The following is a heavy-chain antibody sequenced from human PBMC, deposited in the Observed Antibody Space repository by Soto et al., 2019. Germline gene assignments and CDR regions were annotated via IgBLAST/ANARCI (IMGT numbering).Heavy chain of an antibody. CDR2: IYYSGST. V-gene: IGHV4-39*01. D-gene: IGHD3-3*01. J-gene: IGHJ5*02. Sequence: SETLSLTCTVSGGSISSSSYYWGWIRQPPGKGLEWIGSIYYSGSTYYNPSLKSRVTISVDTSKNQFSLKLSSVTAADTAVYYCARRYYDFWSGSFGWFDPWGQGTLVTISS. CDR1: GGSISSSSYY. CDR3: ARRYYDFWSGSFGWFDP.